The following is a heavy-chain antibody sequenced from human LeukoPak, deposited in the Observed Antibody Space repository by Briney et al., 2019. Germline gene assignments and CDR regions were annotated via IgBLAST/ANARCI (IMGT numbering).Heavy chain of an antibody. CDR3: ARSIVYSSDSDGGYYFDY. CDR1: GYTFTSFA. Sequence: ASVKVSCKASGYTFTSFAIHWVRQAPGQRLEWMGWNNAGNGNTKFSQHFQGRVSITRDTSASTAYMELSYLRSEDTALYFCARSIVYSSDSDGGYYFDYWGQGTLVTVSS. J-gene: IGHJ4*02. D-gene: IGHD6-19*01. CDR2: NNAGNGNT. V-gene: IGHV1-3*01.